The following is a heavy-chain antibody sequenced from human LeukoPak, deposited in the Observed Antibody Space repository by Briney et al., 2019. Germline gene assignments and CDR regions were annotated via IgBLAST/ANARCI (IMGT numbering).Heavy chain of an antibody. CDR3: AKDDYGGNSFQGDAFDI. V-gene: IGHV3-30*02. D-gene: IGHD4-23*01. CDR2: IRYDGSNK. Sequence: GGSLRLSHAPSGFPFRSYGMHWVRQAPGKGVAGVAFIRYDGSNKYYADSVKGRFTISRDNSKNTLYLQMNSLRAEDTAVYYCAKDDYGGNSFQGDAFDIWGQGTMVTVSS. J-gene: IGHJ3*02. CDR1: GFPFRSYG.